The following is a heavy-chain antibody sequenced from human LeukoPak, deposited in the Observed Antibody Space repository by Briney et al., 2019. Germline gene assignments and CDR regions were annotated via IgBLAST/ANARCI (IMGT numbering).Heavy chain of an antibody. V-gene: IGHV3-48*03. D-gene: IGHD6-13*01. CDR1: GFTFSSYE. CDR3: ARVTAAGCDY. J-gene: IGHJ4*02. CDR2: ISSSGSTI. Sequence: GGSLRLSCAASGFTFSSYEMSWVRQAPGKGLEWASYISSSGSTIYYADSLKGRFTISRDNAKNSLYLQVNSLRAEDTAVYYCARVTAAGCDYWGQGTLVAVSS.